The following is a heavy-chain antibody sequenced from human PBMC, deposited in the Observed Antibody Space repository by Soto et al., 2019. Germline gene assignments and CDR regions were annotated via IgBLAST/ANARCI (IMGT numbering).Heavy chain of an antibody. J-gene: IGHJ4*02. CDR3: TTAMIVVETAVDY. D-gene: IGHD3-22*01. CDR1: GLTFSGSA. V-gene: IGHV3-73*01. CDR2: IRSKANSYAT. Sequence: EVQLVESGGGLVQPGRSLKLSCAASGLTFSGSAMHWVRQASGKGLEWVGRIRSKANSYATAYAASVKGRFTISRDDSKNTAYLQMNSLKTEDTAVYYCTTAMIVVETAVDYWGQGTLVTVSS.